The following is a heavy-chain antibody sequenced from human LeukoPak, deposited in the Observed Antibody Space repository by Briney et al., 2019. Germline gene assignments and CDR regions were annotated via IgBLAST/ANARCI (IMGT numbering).Heavy chain of an antibody. CDR3: ASPRALYCSSTSCQTANGAFDI. D-gene: IGHD2-2*01. Sequence: SVKMSSTGSVGTLISYIITGVRHAPGHEGEWVGGIIPILSIANNAHKIQGRVTITADKSTSTAYVELSSLRSEDTAVYYCASPRALYCSSTSCQTANGAFDIWGQGTMVTVSS. CDR1: VGTLISYI. V-gene: IGHV1-69*10. CDR2: IIPILSIA. J-gene: IGHJ3*02.